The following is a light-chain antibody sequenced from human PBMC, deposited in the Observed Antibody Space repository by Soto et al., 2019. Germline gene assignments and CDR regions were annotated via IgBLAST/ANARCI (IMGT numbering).Light chain of an antibody. CDR3: QQYGGSPRT. J-gene: IGKJ1*01. V-gene: IGKV3-20*01. Sequence: EIVLTQSPATLSLSPGERATLSCRASQSVSSYLAWYQQKPGQAPRLLIYGASSRATGIPDRSSGSGSGTDFTLTISRLEPEDFAVYYCQQYGGSPRTFGQGTKVDIK. CDR1: QSVSSY. CDR2: GAS.